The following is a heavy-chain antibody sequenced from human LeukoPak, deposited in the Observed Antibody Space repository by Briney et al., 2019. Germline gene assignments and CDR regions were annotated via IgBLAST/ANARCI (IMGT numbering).Heavy chain of an antibody. D-gene: IGHD1-26*01. CDR2: ISSSGSTI. Sequence: PGGSLRLXCAASGFTFSSYEMNWVRQAPGKGLEWVSYISSSGSTINFADSVKGRFTISRDNAKNSLFLQMNSLRAEDTAVYYCARETYILGAQPLDYWGQGTLVTVSS. V-gene: IGHV3-48*03. CDR3: ARETYILGAQPLDY. J-gene: IGHJ4*02. CDR1: GFTFSSYE.